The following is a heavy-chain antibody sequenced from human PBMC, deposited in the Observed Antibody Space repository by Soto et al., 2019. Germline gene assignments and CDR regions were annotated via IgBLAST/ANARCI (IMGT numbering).Heavy chain of an antibody. CDR2: ISAYDGDT. J-gene: IGHJ6*03. CDR3: ARAGRAFRTSHYYFFYMDV. D-gene: IGHD1-1*01. V-gene: IGHV1-18*01. CDR1: GYSFIDYG. Sequence: QVQLEQSGPEVKKPGASVKVSCKTSGYSFIDYGVGWVRQVPGQGLEWLGWISAYDGDTKFEEKVQDRVTMTTDTSTATAFMELRSLTSDDTAVYYCARAGRAFRTSHYYFFYMDVWGKGTMVTVSS.